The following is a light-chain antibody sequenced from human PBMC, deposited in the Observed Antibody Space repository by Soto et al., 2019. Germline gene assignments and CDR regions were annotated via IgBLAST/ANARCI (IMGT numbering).Light chain of an antibody. J-gene: IGLJ2*01. CDR3: SSYAGTNVV. CDR1: SGDVGGYNY. CDR2: EVS. V-gene: IGLV2-8*01. Sequence: QSVLTQPPSASGSPGQSVTISCTGTSGDVGGYNYVSWYQQHPGKAPKLVIYEVSERPSGVPDRFSGSKSGNTASLTVSGLQAEDEADYYCSSYAGTNVVFGGGTQLTVL.